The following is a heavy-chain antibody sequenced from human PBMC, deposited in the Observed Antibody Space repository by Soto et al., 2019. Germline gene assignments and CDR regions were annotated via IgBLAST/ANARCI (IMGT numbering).Heavy chain of an antibody. D-gene: IGHD3-22*01. Sequence: SETLSLTCTVSGGSISSGDYYWSWIRQPPGKSLEWIGYIYYSGSTYYNPSLKSRVTISVDTSKNQFTLKLSSVTAADTAVYYFARAPYYYDSSGYYSALDYWGQGTLVTVSS. V-gene: IGHV4-30-4*01. CDR1: GGSISSGDYY. CDR2: IYYSGST. CDR3: ARAPYYYDSSGYYSALDY. J-gene: IGHJ4*02.